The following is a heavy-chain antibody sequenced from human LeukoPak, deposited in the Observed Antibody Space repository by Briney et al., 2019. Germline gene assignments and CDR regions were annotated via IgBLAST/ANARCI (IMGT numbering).Heavy chain of an antibody. V-gene: IGHV1-2*02. Sequence: ASVKVSCKASGYTFTGYYMHWVRQAPGQGLEWMGWINPNSGGTNYAQKFQGRVTMTRDTSISTVYMELSRLRSDDTAVYYCTRDFLHVYYYDSSGYVRGAFDIWGQGTMVTVSS. J-gene: IGHJ3*02. CDR3: TRDFLHVYYYDSSGYVRGAFDI. D-gene: IGHD3-22*01. CDR2: INPNSGGT. CDR1: GYTFTGYY.